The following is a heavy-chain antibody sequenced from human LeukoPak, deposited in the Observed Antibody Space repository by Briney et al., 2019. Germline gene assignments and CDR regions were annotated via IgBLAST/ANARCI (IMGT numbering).Heavy chain of an antibody. CDR1: GGSISSGSYY. Sequence: SETLSLTCTVSGGSISSGSYYWSWIRQPAGKGLEWIGRIYTRGSTNYNPSLKSRVIISVDTSKNQFSLQLGSVTAADTAVYYCATQRSTARPGYFFDNWGQGTLVTVSS. CDR2: IYTRGST. CDR3: ATQRSTARPGYFFDN. V-gene: IGHV4-61*02. D-gene: IGHD6-6*01. J-gene: IGHJ4*02.